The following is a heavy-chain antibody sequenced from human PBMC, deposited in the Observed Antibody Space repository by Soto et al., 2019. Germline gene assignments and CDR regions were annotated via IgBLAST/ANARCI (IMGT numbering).Heavy chain of an antibody. Sequence: GEALKISCKGSGYSFTSYWIGWVRQMPWKGLEWRGMIYPGDSDTRYSPSFQGQVTISADKPISTAYLQWSSLKAADTAMYYWARPRADYYYYGMDVWGQGTTVTVSS. V-gene: IGHV5-51*01. CDR2: IYPGDSDT. CDR3: ARPRADYYYYGMDV. J-gene: IGHJ6*02. CDR1: GYSFTSYW.